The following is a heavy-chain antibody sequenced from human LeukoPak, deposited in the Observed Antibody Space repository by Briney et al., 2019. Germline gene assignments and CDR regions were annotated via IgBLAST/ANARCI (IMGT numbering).Heavy chain of an antibody. D-gene: IGHD6-13*01. CDR1: GFTFSTYS. J-gene: IGHJ4*02. Sequence: GGSLRLSCAASGFTFSTYSMNWLRLAPGKGLEWVSSISPDSNYKYYVDSVKGRFTISRDNAKSSLYLQMNSLRAEDTAVYYCARDWRQQQLSYWGQRTLVTVSS. V-gene: IGHV3-21*01. CDR2: ISPDSNYK. CDR3: ARDWRQQQLSY.